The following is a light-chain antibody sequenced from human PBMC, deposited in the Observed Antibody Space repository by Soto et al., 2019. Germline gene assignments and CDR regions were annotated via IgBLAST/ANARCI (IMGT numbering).Light chain of an antibody. J-gene: IGLJ1*01. CDR3: SSYTGSTSYV. CDR2: DVS. V-gene: IGLV2-14*01. Sequence: QSALTQPASVSGSRGQSITSSCTGTSSDVGGYNYVSWYQQQPGKAPKLMIYDVSYRPSGVSNRFSGSKSGDTASLTISGLQAEDEADYYCSSYTGSTSYVFGTGTKVTV. CDR1: SSDVGGYNY.